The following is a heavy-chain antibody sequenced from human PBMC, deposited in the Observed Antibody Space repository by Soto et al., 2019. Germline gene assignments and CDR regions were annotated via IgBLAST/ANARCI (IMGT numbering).Heavy chain of an antibody. Sequence: QVQLVESGGGVVQPGRSLRLSCAASGFTFSSYAMHWVRQAPGKGLEWVAVISYDGSNKYYADSVKGRFTISRDNSKNTVYLQMNSLRAEDTAVYYCARAQRLWSEGYFDYWGQGTLVTVSS. V-gene: IGHV3-30-3*01. CDR1: GFTFSSYA. J-gene: IGHJ4*02. D-gene: IGHD5-18*01. CDR2: ISYDGSNK. CDR3: ARAQRLWSEGYFDY.